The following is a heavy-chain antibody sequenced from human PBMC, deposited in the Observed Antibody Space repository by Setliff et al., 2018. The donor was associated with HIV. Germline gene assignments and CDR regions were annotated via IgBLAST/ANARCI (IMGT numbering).Heavy chain of an antibody. J-gene: IGHJ5*02. Sequence: NPSETLSLTCIVSGVPTSTSTYYWGWIRQPPGKGLDWIGYISYSGKTYYNPSLKSRVTISVDTSKNQFSLNLNSVTAADAAVYYCARGSLITAHYSSGWYWFDPWGQGTLVTVSS. CDR1: GVPTSTSTYY. D-gene: IGHD6-19*01. V-gene: IGHV4-39*07. CDR3: ARGSLITAHYSSGWYWFDP. CDR2: ISYSGKT.